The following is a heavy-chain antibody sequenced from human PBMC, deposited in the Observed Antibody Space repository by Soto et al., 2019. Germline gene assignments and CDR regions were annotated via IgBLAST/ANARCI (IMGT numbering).Heavy chain of an antibody. J-gene: IGHJ5*02. Sequence: GGSLRLSCAASGFTFSSYEMNWVRQAPGKGLEWVSYISSSGSTIYYADSVKGRFTISRDNAKNSLYLQMNSLRAEDTAVYYCVPYYYDSSGYLGDNWFDPWGQGTLVTVPQ. V-gene: IGHV3-48*03. CDR2: ISSSGSTI. CDR3: VPYYYDSSGYLGDNWFDP. CDR1: GFTFSSYE. D-gene: IGHD3-22*01.